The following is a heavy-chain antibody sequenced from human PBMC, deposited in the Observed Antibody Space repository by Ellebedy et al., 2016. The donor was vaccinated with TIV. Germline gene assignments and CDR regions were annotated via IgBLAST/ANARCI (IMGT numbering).Heavy chain of an antibody. D-gene: IGHD6-6*01. Sequence: GESLKISCAASGFTFSTYSMSWVRQAPGKGLECVASIKQGGSEEYHVDSVKGRFTISRDNAKNTLYLQMNSLRAEDTAVYYCAREAARGLMVWGQGTLVTVSS. CDR1: GFTFSTYS. CDR3: AREAARGLMV. V-gene: IGHV3-7*01. CDR2: IKQGGSEE. J-gene: IGHJ4*02.